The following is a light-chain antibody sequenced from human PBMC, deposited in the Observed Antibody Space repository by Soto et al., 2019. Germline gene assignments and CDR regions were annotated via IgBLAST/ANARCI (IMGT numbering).Light chain of an antibody. Sequence: QSALTQPASVSGSPGQSITISCTGTSSDIGAFTFVSWYQQHPGKVPKLMIFDVNRRPSGVSDRYSGSKSGNTASLTISGLHAEDERDYYCSSYTISRTLVLGSGTELTLL. V-gene: IGLV2-14*03. CDR3: SSYTISRTLV. J-gene: IGLJ1*01. CDR1: SSDIGAFTF. CDR2: DVN.